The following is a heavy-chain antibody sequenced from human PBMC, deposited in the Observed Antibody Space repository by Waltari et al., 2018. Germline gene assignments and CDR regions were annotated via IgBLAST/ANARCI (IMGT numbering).Heavy chain of an antibody. J-gene: IGHJ4*02. CDR1: GYTFTSYY. D-gene: IGHD6-13*01. V-gene: IGHV1-46*01. Sequence: QVQLVQSGAEVKKPGASVKVSCKASGYTFTSYYMHWVRQAPGQGLEWMGIINPSGGSTSYAQKFQGRVTMTRDTSTSTVYTELSSLRSEDTAVYYCARDPGGSAAAVPTTFDYWGQGTLVTVSS. CDR2: INPSGGST. CDR3: ARDPGGSAAAVPTTFDY.